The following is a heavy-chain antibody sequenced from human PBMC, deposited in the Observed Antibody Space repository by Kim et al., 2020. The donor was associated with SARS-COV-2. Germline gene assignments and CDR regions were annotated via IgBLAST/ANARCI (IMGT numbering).Heavy chain of an antibody. D-gene: IGHD1-26*01. CDR3: ATSEWVSPTGCYYYGMDV. Sequence: KSRVTISVDTSKNQFSLKLSSVTAADTAVYYCATSEWVSPTGCYYYGMDVWGQGTTVTVSS. V-gene: IGHV4-31*02. J-gene: IGHJ6*02.